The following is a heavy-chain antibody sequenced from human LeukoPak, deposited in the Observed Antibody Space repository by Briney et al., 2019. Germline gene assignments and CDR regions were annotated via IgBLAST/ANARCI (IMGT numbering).Heavy chain of an antibody. CDR3: ARGLGL. J-gene: IGHJ3*01. Sequence: ASETLSLTCAVYGGSFSGYYWNWIRQPPGKGLEWIGEINHSGSTNYNPSLKSRVTISVDTSKNQFSLKLSSVTAADTAVYYCARGLGLWGQGTMVTVSS. CDR2: INHSGST. D-gene: IGHD7-27*01. V-gene: IGHV4-34*01. CDR1: GGSFSGYY.